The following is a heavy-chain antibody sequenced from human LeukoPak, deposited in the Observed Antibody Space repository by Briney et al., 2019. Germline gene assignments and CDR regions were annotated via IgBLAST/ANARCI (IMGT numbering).Heavy chain of an antibody. J-gene: IGHJ5*02. CDR2: IKEDGSEK. CDR3: ASSGWYSTPNWFDP. Sequence: GGSLRLSCGASGFTFTSHWMSWVRQAPGKGLEWVASIKEDGSEKYYVDSVKGRFTISRDNAKNSLYLQMNSLRAEDTAMYYCASSGWYSTPNWFDPWGQGTLVIVSS. V-gene: IGHV3-7*01. D-gene: IGHD6-19*01. CDR1: GFTFTSHW.